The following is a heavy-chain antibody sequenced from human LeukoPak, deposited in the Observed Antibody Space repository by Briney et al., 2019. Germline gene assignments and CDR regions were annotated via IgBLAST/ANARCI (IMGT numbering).Heavy chain of an antibody. Sequence: PGGSLRLSCAASGFTLSNNYMSWVRRAPGKGLEWVSVIHSGGTTNYADSVQGRFTISRDNSKTTVYLHMNSLRAEDTAVYYCARDSDSGYGPFASWGQGTLVTVSS. J-gene: IGHJ4*02. CDR3: ARDSDSGYGPFAS. CDR2: IHSGGTT. D-gene: IGHD5-12*01. CDR1: GFTLSNNY. V-gene: IGHV3-53*01.